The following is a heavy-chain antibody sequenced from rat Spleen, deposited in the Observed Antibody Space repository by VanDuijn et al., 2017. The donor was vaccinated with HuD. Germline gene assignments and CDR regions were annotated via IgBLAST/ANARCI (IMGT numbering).Heavy chain of an antibody. CDR2: ISYDGSTV. CDR1: GFTFSDYY. V-gene: IGHV5-7*01. CDR3: ARLGNSGYDYDMDA. D-gene: IGHD4-3*01. Sequence: EVQLVESGGGLVQPGRSMKLSCAASGFTFSDYYMAWVRQAPKKGLEWVASISYDGSTVHYRDSVKGRFTVSRDNAKSTLYLQMDSLRSEDTATYYCARLGNSGYDYDMDAWGQGVMVTVSS. J-gene: IGHJ2*01.